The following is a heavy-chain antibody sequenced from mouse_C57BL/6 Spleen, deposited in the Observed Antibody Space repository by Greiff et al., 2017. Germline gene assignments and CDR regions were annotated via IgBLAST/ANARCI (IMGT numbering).Heavy chain of an antibody. CDR3: TRERDYGSSPLYAMDY. V-gene: IGHV5-9-1*02. J-gene: IGHJ4*01. Sequence: EVKLVESGEGLVKPGGSLKLSCAASGFTFSSYAMSWVRQTPEKRLEWVAYISSGGDYIYYAATVKGRFTISRDNARNTLYLQMSSLKSEDTAMYYCTRERDYGSSPLYAMDYWGQGTSVTVSS. D-gene: IGHD1-1*01. CDR2: ISSGGDYI. CDR1: GFTFSSYA.